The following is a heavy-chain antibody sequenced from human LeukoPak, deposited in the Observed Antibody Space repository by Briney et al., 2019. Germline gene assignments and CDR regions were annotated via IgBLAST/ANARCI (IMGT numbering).Heavy chain of an antibody. J-gene: IGHJ1*01. Sequence: GGSLRLSCAASGFTVSSNYMSWVRQAPGKGLEWVSVIYSGGSTYYADSVKGRFTISRDNSKNTLYLQMNSLRAEDTAVYYCASSLSRDAGYFQHWGQGTLVTVSS. CDR2: IYSGGST. CDR3: ASSLSRDAGYFQH. V-gene: IGHV3-66*01. CDR1: GFTVSSNY.